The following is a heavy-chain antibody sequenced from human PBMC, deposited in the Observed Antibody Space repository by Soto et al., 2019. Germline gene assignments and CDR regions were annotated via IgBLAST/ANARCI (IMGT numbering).Heavy chain of an antibody. J-gene: IGHJ4*02. V-gene: IGHV5-51*01. D-gene: IGHD6-13*01. Sequence: GESLKISCKGSGYSFIDYWIGWVRQVPGKGLVWLWFIFLGVSDTSYSPSFQGNVPISADKFISTAYLQWSTLKASDTAFFYCARLQAAAGDNDLPFDYWGQGTLVTVSS. CDR3: ARLQAAAGDNDLPFDY. CDR1: GYSFIDYW. CDR2: IFLGVSDT.